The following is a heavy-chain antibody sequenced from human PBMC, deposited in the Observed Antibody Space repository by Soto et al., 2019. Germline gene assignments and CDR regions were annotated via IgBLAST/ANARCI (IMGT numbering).Heavy chain of an antibody. CDR2: VYWDDDK. Sequence: QITLKESGPTLVKPTQTLTLTCTFSGFSLSTSGVGVVWLRQPPGHALELLALVYWDDDKRYSPSLKSRLTITQDTSKNPVVLTMNNMDHVDTATYSGANSSSRWPLGYWGQGALVTVSS. CDR1: GFSLSTSGVG. V-gene: IGHV2-5*02. D-gene: IGHD4-17*01. J-gene: IGHJ4*02. CDR3: ANSSSRWPLGY.